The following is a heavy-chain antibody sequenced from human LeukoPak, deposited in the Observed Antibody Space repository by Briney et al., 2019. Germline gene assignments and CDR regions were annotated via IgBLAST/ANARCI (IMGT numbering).Heavy chain of an antibody. Sequence: PGGSLRLSCAASGFTLRGYGMSWVRQAPGKGLEWVSAIRGSGVTTYYADSVKGRFTISRDNSRTTLYLLMNSLRAEDTAVYYCAKDDAWLQYNDWGQGTLVTVSS. V-gene: IGHV3-23*01. CDR2: IRGSGVTT. CDR1: GFTLRGYG. D-gene: IGHD5-24*01. J-gene: IGHJ4*02. CDR3: AKDDAWLQYND.